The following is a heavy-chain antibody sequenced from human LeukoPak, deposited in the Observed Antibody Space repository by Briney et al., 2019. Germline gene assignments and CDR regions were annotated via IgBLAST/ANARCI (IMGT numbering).Heavy chain of an antibody. D-gene: IGHD3-22*01. CDR3: ASRYYYDSSGRDY. CDR2: INSDGSST. J-gene: IGHJ4*02. V-gene: IGHV3-74*01. CDR1: GFTFSSYG. Sequence: PGGSLRLSCAASGFTFSSYGMHWVRQAPGKGLVWVSRINSDGSSTSYADSVKGRFTISRDNAKNTLYLQMNSLRAEDTAMYYCASRYYYDSSGRDYWGQGTLVTVSS.